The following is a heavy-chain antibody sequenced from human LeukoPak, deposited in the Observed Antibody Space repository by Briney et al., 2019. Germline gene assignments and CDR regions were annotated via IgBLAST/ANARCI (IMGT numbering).Heavy chain of an antibody. CDR3: ARVYYGSGSYNYFDY. Sequence: GGSLRLSCAASGFTFSSYAMSGVPRAPGRGLEWGSSISSSSSYIYYADSVKGRFTISRDNAKNSLYLQMNSLRAEDTAVYYCARVYYGSGSYNYFDYWGQGTLVTVSS. CDR2: ISSSSSYI. CDR1: GFTFSSYA. D-gene: IGHD3-10*01. V-gene: IGHV3-21*01. J-gene: IGHJ4*02.